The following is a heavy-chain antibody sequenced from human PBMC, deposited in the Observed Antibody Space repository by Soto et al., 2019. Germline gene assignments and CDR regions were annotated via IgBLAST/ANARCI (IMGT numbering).Heavy chain of an antibody. CDR2: IDGSGYTT. CDR3: ALTTVTTSKRAY. Sequence: EVQLLESGGGLVQPGESLRLSCAASGFIFSTYAMTWVRQAPGKGPEWVSTIDGSGYTTYYADSVQGRFTISRDNSQNTLYLQLNSLTSDDTAVYYCALTTVTTSKRAYWGQGTLVAVSS. J-gene: IGHJ4*02. CDR1: GFIFSTYA. V-gene: IGHV3-23*01. D-gene: IGHD4-17*01.